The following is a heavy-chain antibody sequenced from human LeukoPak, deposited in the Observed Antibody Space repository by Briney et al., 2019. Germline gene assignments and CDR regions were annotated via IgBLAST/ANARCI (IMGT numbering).Heavy chain of an antibody. J-gene: IGHJ4*02. Sequence: SETLSLTCAVYGGSFSGYYWSWIRQPPGKGLEWIGEINHSGSTNYNPSLKSRVTISVDTSKNQFSLKLSSVTAADTAVYYCAREAIAAAGNPPTGLDYWGQGTLVTVSS. D-gene: IGHD6-13*01. CDR3: AREAIAAAGNPPTGLDY. CDR1: GGSFSGYY. V-gene: IGHV4-34*01. CDR2: INHSGST.